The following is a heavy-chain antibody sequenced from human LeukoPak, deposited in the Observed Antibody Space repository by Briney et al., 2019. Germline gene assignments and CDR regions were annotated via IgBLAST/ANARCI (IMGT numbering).Heavy chain of an antibody. D-gene: IGHD4-23*01. J-gene: IGHJ3*02. V-gene: IGHV3-7*01. CDR3: ARDASVVPDPFDI. CDR2: IKQDGSEK. CDR1: GFTFSSYW. Sequence: PGGSLRLSCAASGFTFSSYWMSWVRQAPGKGLEWVANIKQDGSEKYYVDSVKGRFTISRDNAKNSLYLQMNSLRAEDTAVYYCARDASVVPDPFDIWGQGTMVTVSS.